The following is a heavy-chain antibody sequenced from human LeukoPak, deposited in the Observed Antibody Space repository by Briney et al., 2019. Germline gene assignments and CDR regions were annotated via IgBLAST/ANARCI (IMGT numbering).Heavy chain of an antibody. Sequence: PSETLSLTCAVYGGSFSGYYWSWIRQLPGKGLEWIGEINHSGSTNYNPSLKSRVTISVDTSKNQFSLKLSSVTAADTAVYYCARGGRVNYYYYMDVWGKGTTVTVSS. D-gene: IGHD3-10*01. CDR1: GGSFSGYY. J-gene: IGHJ6*03. CDR3: ARGGRVNYYYYMDV. V-gene: IGHV4-34*01. CDR2: INHSGST.